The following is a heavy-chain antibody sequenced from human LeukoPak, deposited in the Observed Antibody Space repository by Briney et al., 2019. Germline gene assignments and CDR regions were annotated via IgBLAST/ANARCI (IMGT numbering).Heavy chain of an antibody. V-gene: IGHV3-33*06. J-gene: IGHJ4*02. Sequence: GRSLRLSCAASGFTFSSYGMHWVRQAPGKGLEWVAVIWYDGSNKYYADSVKGRFTISRDNSKNTLYLQMNSLRAEDTAVYYCAKWDGDYLFDYWGQGTLVTVSS. D-gene: IGHD4-17*01. CDR1: GFTFSSYG. CDR3: AKWDGDYLFDY. CDR2: IWYDGSNK.